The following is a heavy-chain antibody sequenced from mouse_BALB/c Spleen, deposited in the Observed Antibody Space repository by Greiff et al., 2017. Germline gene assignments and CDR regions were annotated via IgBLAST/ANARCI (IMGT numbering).Heavy chain of an antibody. Sequence: VQLQQSGPGLVAPSQSLSITCTVSGFSLTSYGVHWVRQPPGKGLEWLGVIWAGGSTNYNSALMSRLSISKDNSKSQVFLKMNSLQTDDTAMYYCARDGTTVVEQAWFAYWGQGTLVTVSA. CDR2: IWAGGST. J-gene: IGHJ3*01. CDR3: ARDGTTVVEQAWFAY. D-gene: IGHD1-1*01. CDR1: GFSLTSYG. V-gene: IGHV2-9*02.